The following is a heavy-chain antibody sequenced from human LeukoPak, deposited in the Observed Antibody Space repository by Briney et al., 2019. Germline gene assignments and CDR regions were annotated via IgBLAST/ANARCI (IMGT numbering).Heavy chain of an antibody. V-gene: IGHV1-18*01. CDR1: GYSFNKFG. J-gene: IGHJ5*02. CDR2: ISGYSGKT. D-gene: IGHD2-21*01. CDR3: VRVGSAYGDPLEFDL. Sequence: ASVKVSCKASGYSFNKFGISWVRQAPGQGLEWMGWISGYSGKTDSAQKLQDRVTMTTDNSTSTAYLELRSLRSDDTAVYFCVRVGSAYGDPLEFDLWGHGTLVIVSS.